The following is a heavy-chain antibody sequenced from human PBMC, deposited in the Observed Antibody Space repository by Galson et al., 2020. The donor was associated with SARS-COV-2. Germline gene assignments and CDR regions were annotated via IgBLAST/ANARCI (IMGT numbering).Heavy chain of an antibody. Sequence: SQTFSLTCTVSGGSIRSYSYYWGWIRQPPGKGLEWIGSVYYSGSTYYNPSLKSRVSVSVDTSKNQFSLKLSSVTAADTAVYYCARDLDTAMVTYYYHGMDVWGQGTTVTVSS. D-gene: IGHD5-18*01. CDR1: GGSIRSYSYY. CDR2: VYYSGST. J-gene: IGHJ6*02. V-gene: IGHV4-39*07. CDR3: ARDLDTAMVTYYYHGMDV.